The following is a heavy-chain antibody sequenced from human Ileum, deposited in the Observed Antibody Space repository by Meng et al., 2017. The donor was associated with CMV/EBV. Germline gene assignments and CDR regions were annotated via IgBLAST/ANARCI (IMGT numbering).Heavy chain of an antibody. J-gene: IGHJ5*02. CDR1: GFTFSSYS. CDR3: ARDPDYSNNWYGGGDL. Sequence: GALRLSCAASGFTFSSYSMNWVRRAPGKGLEWVASISSTVGLTYYADSVKGRFTISRDNGKNSLYLHMDSLRAEDTAVYYCARDPDYSNNWYGGGDLWGQGALVTVSS. CDR2: ISSTVGLT. D-gene: IGHD4-11*01. V-gene: IGHV3-21*06.